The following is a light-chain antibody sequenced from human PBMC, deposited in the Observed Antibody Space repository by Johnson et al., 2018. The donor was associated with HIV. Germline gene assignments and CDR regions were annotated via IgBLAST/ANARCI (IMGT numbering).Light chain of an antibody. CDR3: GTWDTSLSAGKV. J-gene: IGLJ1*01. CDR1: SSNIGNNY. CDR2: ENN. V-gene: IGLV1-51*02. Sequence: QSVLTQPPSVSAAPGQKVTISCSGSSSNIGNNYVSWYQQLPGTAPKLLIYENNKRPSVIPDRFSGSKSGTSATLGITGLQTGDEADYYCGTWDTSLSAGKVFGTGTKATVL.